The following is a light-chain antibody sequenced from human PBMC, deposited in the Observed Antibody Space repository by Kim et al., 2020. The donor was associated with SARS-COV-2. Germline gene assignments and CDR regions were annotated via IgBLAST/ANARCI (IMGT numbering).Light chain of an antibody. J-gene: IGKJ5*01. Sequence: SPVEGGALPCIASQRITNTYLSWCQRRLGRAPRLLFYMASSIATVVPDMFSGSGYGTHFSLSISSVGPEDFAVYFCQQYSSSPFTSGQGTRLGIK. CDR1: QRITNTY. CDR2: MAS. V-gene: IGKV3-20*01. CDR3: QQYSSSPFT.